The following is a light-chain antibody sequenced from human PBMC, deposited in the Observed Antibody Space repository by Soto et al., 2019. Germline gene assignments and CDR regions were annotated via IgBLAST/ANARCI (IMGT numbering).Light chain of an antibody. J-gene: IGKJ5*01. Sequence: DIQMTQSPSSLSASLGDKVTITCQASQDIRIYLNWFHQKPGQAPKLLIYDASQLETGVPSRFSGSGSGTHFTFTITGLQPEDIGTYYCQHYNNFPITFGEGTRLDI. V-gene: IGKV1-33*01. CDR3: QHYNNFPIT. CDR2: DAS. CDR1: QDIRIY.